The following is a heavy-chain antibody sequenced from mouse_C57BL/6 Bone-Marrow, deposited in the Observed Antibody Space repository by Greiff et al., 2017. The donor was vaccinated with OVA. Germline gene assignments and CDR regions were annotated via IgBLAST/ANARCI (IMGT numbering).Heavy chain of an antibody. CDR3: ARYPYYYGSLDY. D-gene: IGHD1-1*01. CDR2: INPNNGGT. J-gene: IGHJ2*01. Sequence: VQLQQSGPELVKPGASVKMSCKASGYTFTDYNMHWVKQSHGKSLEWIGYINPNNGGTSYNQKFKGKATLTVNKSSSTAYMELRSLTSEDSAVYYCARYPYYYGSLDYWGQGTTLTVSS. CDR1: GYTFTDYN. V-gene: IGHV1-22*01.